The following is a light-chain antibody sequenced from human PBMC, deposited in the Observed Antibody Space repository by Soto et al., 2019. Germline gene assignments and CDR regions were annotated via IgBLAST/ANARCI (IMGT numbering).Light chain of an antibody. Sequence: EIVMTQSPATLSVSPGERATLSCRASQSVRSNLAWYQQKPGQAPRLLIYGASTRATGIPATFSGSGSGTDFTLTISRLEPEDFAVYYCQQYGSSGTFGQGTKVDIK. CDR3: QQYGSSGT. CDR1: QSVRSN. V-gene: IGKV3D-15*01. CDR2: GAS. J-gene: IGKJ1*01.